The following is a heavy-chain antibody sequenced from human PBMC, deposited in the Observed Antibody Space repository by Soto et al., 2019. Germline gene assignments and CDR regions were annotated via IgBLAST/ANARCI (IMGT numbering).Heavy chain of an antibody. CDR1: GGTFSSYA. J-gene: IGHJ5*02. CDR3: ARVRFQTDYDFWSCSRGHWFDP. Sequence: QVQLVQSGAEVKKPGSSVKVSCKASGGTFSSYAISWVRQAPGQGLEWMGGIIPIFGTANYAQKFQGRVTITADESTSTAYMELSSLRSEDTAVYYCARVRFQTDYDFWSCSRGHWFDPWGQGTLVTVSS. CDR2: IIPIFGTA. D-gene: IGHD3-3*01. V-gene: IGHV1-69*01.